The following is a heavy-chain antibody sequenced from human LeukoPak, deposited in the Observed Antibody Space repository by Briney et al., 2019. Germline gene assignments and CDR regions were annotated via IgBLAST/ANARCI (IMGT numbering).Heavy chain of an antibody. D-gene: IGHD5-24*01. V-gene: IGHV3-53*01. J-gene: IGHJ5*02. CDR1: GFTVSSNY. Sequence: PGGSLRLSCAASGFTVSSNYVSWVRQAPGKGLEWVSVIYSGGSTYYADSVKGRFTISRDNSKNTLYLQMNSLRAEDTAVYYCARSRDGYGWFDPWGQGTLVTVSS. CDR2: IYSGGST. CDR3: ARSRDGYGWFDP.